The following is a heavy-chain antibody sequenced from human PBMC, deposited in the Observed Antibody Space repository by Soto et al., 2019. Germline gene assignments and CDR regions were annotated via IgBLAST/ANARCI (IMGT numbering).Heavy chain of an antibody. CDR1: GFTFSAYS. CDR2: ITSSSTYI. V-gene: IGHV3-21*06. D-gene: IGHD5-18*01. J-gene: IGHJ4*02. Sequence: EVQLVESGGGLVKPGGSLRLSCVASGFTFSAYSMSWVRQAPGQGLEWVSSITSSSTYIYYTRSVEGRFTISRDDAKNSLHLQMDSLRAEDTAAYYCARDLLEGYGHARQPDYWGQGTLVTVSS. CDR3: ARDLLEGYGHARQPDY.